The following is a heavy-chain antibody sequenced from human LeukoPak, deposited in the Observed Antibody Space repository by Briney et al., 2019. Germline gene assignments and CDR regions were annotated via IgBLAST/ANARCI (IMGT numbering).Heavy chain of an antibody. J-gene: IGHJ4*02. CDR1: GFTFSSYS. CDR3: ARATTYYYDSNFDC. Sequence: GGSLRLSCAASGFTFSSYSMNWVRQAPGKGLEWVSSISSSSSYIYYADSVKGRFTISRDNAKNSLYLQMNSLRAEDTAVYYRARATTYYYDSNFDCWGQGTLVTVSS. CDR2: ISSSSSYI. V-gene: IGHV3-21*01. D-gene: IGHD3-22*01.